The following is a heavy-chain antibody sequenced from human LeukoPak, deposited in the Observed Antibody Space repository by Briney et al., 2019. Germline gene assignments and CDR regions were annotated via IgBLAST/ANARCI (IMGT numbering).Heavy chain of an antibody. CDR2: IIPIFGTA. D-gene: IGHD2-15*01. CDR1: GGTFISYA. V-gene: IGHV1-69*13. J-gene: IGHJ4*02. Sequence: GASVKVSCKASGGTFISYAISWVRQAPGQGLEWMGGIIPIFGTANYAQKFQGRVTITADESTSTAYMELSSLRSEDTAVYYCARDLGLGGYCSGGSCPAFRWGQGTLVTVSS. CDR3: ARDLGLGGYCSGGSCPAFR.